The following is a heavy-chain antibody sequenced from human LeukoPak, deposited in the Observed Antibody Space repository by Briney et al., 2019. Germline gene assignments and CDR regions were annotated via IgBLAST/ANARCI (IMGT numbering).Heavy chain of an antibody. Sequence: GASVKVSCKASGYTFTSYYMHWVRDAPGQGLEWRGVINTSGGSTSYAHKFQGRVTMTRDMSTSTVYMELSSLRSDDTAVYCCASSYYYDSSGYPSGEYWGEGTLVTVSS. CDR3: ASSYYYDSSGYPSGEY. CDR1: GYTFTSYY. CDR2: INTSGGST. J-gene: IGHJ4*02. V-gene: IGHV1-46*01. D-gene: IGHD3-22*01.